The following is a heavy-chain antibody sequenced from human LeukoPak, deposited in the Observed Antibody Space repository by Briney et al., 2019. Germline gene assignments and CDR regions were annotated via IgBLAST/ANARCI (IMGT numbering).Heavy chain of an antibody. V-gene: IGHV4-61*05. J-gene: IGHJ4*02. D-gene: IGHD4-11*01. Sequence: PSETLSLTCTVSGGSISSSSYYWGWIRQPPGKGLEWIGYIYNSGSTNYNPSLKSRVTISVDTSKNQFSLKLSSVTAADTAVYYCARLYSSSLGRVFDYWGQGTLVTVSS. CDR1: GGSISSSSYY. CDR3: ARLYSSSLGRVFDY. CDR2: IYNSGST.